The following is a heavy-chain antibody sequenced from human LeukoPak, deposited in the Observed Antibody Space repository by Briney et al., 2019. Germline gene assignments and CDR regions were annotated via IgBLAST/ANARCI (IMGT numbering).Heavy chain of an antibody. CDR2: IYYSGIT. V-gene: IGHV4-39*07. J-gene: IGHJ4*02. Sequence: SETLSLTCTVSGGSISSSSYFWGWIRQPPGKGLEWIGSIYYSGITNYNPSLKSRVTISVDTSKNQFSLKLSSVTAADTAVYYCARLATDIVVVPAAKGFDYWGQGTLVTVSS. CDR3: ARLATDIVVVPAAKGFDY. CDR1: GGSISSSSYF. D-gene: IGHD2-2*01.